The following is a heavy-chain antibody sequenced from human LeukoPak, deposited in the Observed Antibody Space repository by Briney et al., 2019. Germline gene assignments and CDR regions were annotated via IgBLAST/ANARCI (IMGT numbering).Heavy chain of an antibody. CDR1: GYTFTDHY. V-gene: IGHV1-2*02. CDR3: TRGTGTSWFDF. D-gene: IGHD1-1*01. CDR2: INIKSGGT. J-gene: IGHJ5*01. Sequence: ASVKVSCKASGYTFTDHYVHWVRQAPGQGLEWMGWINIKSGGTNYAEKFQGRATLTRDTPINSAYMEVSGLRFDDTAVYYCTRGTGTSWFDFWGQGALVTVSS.